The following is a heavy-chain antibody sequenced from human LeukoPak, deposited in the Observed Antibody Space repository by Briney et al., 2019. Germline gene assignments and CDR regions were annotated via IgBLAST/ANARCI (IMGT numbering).Heavy chain of an antibody. CDR3: ARGYCSGGSCYSVENWFDP. D-gene: IGHD2-15*01. J-gene: IGHJ5*02. CDR2: IIPIFGTA. CDR1: GGTFSSYA. V-gene: IGHV1-69*05. Sequence: SVKVSCKASGGTFSSYAISWVRQAPGQGLEWMGGIIPIFGTANYAQKFQGRVTITTDESTSTAYMELSSLRSEDTAVYYCARGYCSGGSCYSVENWFDPWGQGTLVTVSS.